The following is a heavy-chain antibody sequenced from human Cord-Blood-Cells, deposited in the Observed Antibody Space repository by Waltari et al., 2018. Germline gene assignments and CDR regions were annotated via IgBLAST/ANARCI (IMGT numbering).Heavy chain of an antibody. CDR1: GYSFTSYW. J-gene: IGHJ4*02. CDR2: IYPGDSDT. V-gene: IGHV5-51*01. D-gene: IGHD2-2*02. Sequence: EVQLVQSGAEVKKPGESLKISCKGSGYSFTSYWIGWVRTMPGKGLEWMGTIYPGDSDTRYSPSFQGQFTISSDTSISTAYLQWSSLKASDTAMYYCARRRYCSSTSCYTVDYWGQGTLVTVSS. CDR3: ARRRYCSSTSCYTVDY.